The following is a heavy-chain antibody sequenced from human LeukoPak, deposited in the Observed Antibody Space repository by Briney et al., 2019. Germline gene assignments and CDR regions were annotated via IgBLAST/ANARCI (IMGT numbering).Heavy chain of an antibody. Sequence: GGSLRLSCAASGFTVNSNYMTWVRQAPGKGLEWVSLIYSAGSTDYADSVKGRFTISRDKSKNTLYLQMNSLRAEDTAVYYCARGHYGSGSYYGLDFYYYGMDVWGQGTTVTVSS. J-gene: IGHJ6*02. CDR3: ARGHYGSGSYYGLDFYYYGMDV. CDR1: GFTVNSNY. D-gene: IGHD3-10*01. CDR2: IYSAGST. V-gene: IGHV3-66*01.